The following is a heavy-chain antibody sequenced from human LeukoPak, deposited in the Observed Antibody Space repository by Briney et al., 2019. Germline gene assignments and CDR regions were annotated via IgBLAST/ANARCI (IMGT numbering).Heavy chain of an antibody. CDR2: ISYDGSNK. CDR3: ARESRGYDSSGYYYAWFDP. V-gene: IGHV3-30*04. CDR1: GFTFSSYA. J-gene: IGHJ5*02. Sequence: GGSLRLSCAASGFTFSSYAMHWVRQAPGKGLEWVAVISYDGSNKYYADSVKGRFTISRDNSKNTLYLQMNSLRAEDTAVYYCARESRGYDSSGYYYAWFDPWGQGTLVTVSS. D-gene: IGHD3-22*01.